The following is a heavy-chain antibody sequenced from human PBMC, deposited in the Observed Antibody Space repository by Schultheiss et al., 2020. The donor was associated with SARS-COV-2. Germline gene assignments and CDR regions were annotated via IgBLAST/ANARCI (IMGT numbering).Heavy chain of an antibody. D-gene: IGHD3-3*02. CDR2: INPNSGGT. CDR3: ARRRSFDGISPAEYFQH. V-gene: IGHV1-2*02. Sequence: ASVKVSCKASGYTFTSYDINWVRQAPGQGLEWMGWINPNSGGTNYAQKFQGRVTMTRDTSISTAYMELSRLRSDDTAVYYCARRRSFDGISPAEYFQHWGQGTLVTVSS. J-gene: IGHJ1*01. CDR1: GYTFTSYD.